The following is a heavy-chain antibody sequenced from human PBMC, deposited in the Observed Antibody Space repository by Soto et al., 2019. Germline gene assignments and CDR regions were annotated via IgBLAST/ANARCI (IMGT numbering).Heavy chain of an antibody. J-gene: IGHJ6*02. Sequence: VKVSCKASGYTFTSYAIHWVRQAPGQRLEWMGWINAGNGNTKYSQKFQGRVTITRDTSASTAYMELSSLRSEDTAVYYCATWELGKYYYGLDVWGQGTTVTVSS. D-gene: IGHD1-26*01. V-gene: IGHV1-3*01. CDR2: INAGNGNT. CDR3: ATWELGKYYYGLDV. CDR1: GYTFTSYA.